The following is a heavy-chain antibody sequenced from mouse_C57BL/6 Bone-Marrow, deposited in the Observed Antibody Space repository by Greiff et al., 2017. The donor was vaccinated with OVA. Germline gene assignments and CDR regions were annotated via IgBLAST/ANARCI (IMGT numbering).Heavy chain of an antibody. CDR1: GYSFTGYY. CDR3: ARISSYYYGSSHWYFDV. CDR2: INPNNGGT. V-gene: IGHV1-18*01. Sequence: VQLQQSGPELVKPGASVKISCKASGYSFTGYYMNWVKQSPEKSLEWIGDINPNNGGTIYNQKFKGKATLTVDKYSSTAYMELRSLTSEDTAVYYCARISSYYYGSSHWYFDVWGTGTTVTVSS. J-gene: IGHJ1*03. D-gene: IGHD1-1*01.